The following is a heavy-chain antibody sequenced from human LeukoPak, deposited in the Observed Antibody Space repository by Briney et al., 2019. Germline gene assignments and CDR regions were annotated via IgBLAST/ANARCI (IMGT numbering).Heavy chain of an antibody. D-gene: IGHD3-16*02. J-gene: IGHJ4*02. V-gene: IGHV3-23*01. CDR3: AKCRVWGSYRSAFDY. CDR2: ISGSGGST. Sequence: AGGSLRLSCAASGFTFSSYAMSWVRQAPGKGLEWVSAISGSGGSTYYADSVKGRFTISRDNSKTTLYLQMNSLRAEDTAVYYCAKCRVWGSYRSAFDYWGQGTLVTVSS. CDR1: GFTFSSYA.